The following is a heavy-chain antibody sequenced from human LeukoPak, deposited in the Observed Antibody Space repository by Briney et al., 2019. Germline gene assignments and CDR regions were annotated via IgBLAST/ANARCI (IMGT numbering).Heavy chain of an antibody. J-gene: IGHJ5*02. D-gene: IGHD3-22*01. CDR1: GFTFSSYG. CDR2: ISGSGGST. V-gene: IGHV3-23*01. Sequence: GRSLRLSCAASGFTFSSYGMHWVRQAPGKGLEWVSAISGSGGSTYYADSVKGRFTISRDNSKNTLYLQMNSLRAEDTAVYYCAKDHYYDINWFDPWGQGTLVTVSS. CDR3: AKDHYYDINWFDP.